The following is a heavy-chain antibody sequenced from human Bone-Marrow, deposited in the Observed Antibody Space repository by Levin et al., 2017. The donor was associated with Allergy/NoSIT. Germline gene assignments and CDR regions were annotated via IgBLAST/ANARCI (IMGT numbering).Heavy chain of an antibody. J-gene: IGHJ6*02. Sequence: GESLKISCAASGFTVSSNYMSWVRQAPGKGLEWVSVIYSGGSTYYADSVKGRFTISRDNSKNTLYLQMNSLRAEDTAVYYCARARALERYYYYGMDVWGQGTTVTVSS. V-gene: IGHV3-53*01. CDR3: ARARALERYYYYGMDV. D-gene: IGHD5-24*01. CDR2: IYSGGST. CDR1: GFTVSSNY.